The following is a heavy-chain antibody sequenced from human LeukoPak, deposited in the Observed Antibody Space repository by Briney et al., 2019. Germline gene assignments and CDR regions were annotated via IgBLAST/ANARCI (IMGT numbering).Heavy chain of an antibody. CDR1: GFTFSSYS. V-gene: IGHV3-48*01. CDR3: ARGIDA. D-gene: IGHD2-15*01. J-gene: IGHJ5*02. CDR2: ITSSGSTM. Sequence: GGSLRLSCAASGFTFSSYSMNWVRQAPGKGLEWLSHITSSGSTMYYADSVKGRFTISRDNAKNSLYLQMNSLRAEDTAVYYCARGIDAWGQGTLVTVSS.